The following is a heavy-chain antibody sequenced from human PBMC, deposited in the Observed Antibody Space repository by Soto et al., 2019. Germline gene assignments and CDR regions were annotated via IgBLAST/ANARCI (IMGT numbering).Heavy chain of an antibody. V-gene: IGHV1-3*01. CDR2: LNAGNGNT. Sequence: QVQLVQSGAEVKKPGASVKVSCKASGYTFTSYAMHWVRQAPGQRLEWMGWLNAGNGNTKYSQKFQGRVTITRDTSASTAYMELSSLRSEDTAVYYCARAPMITFGGVIAIFDYWGQGTLVTVSS. CDR1: GYTFTSYA. D-gene: IGHD3-16*02. J-gene: IGHJ4*02. CDR3: ARAPMITFGGVIAIFDY.